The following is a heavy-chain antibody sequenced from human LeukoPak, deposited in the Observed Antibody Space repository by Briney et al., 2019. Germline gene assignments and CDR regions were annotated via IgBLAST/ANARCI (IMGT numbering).Heavy chain of an antibody. Sequence: PSETLSLTCTVSGGSISSYYWSWIRQPPGKGLEWIGYIYYSGTTKYNPSLKSRLTMSVDTSENQFSLRLSSVTAADTAVYYCARGSIFGVSINWFDPWGQGTLVTVSS. D-gene: IGHD3-3*01. CDR1: GGSISSYY. CDR2: IYYSGTT. V-gene: IGHV4-59*01. J-gene: IGHJ5*02. CDR3: ARGSIFGVSINWFDP.